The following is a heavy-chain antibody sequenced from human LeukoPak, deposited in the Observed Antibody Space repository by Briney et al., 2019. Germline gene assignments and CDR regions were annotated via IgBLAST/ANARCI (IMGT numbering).Heavy chain of an antibody. V-gene: IGHV4-59*01. CDR1: GGSTSSYY. Sequence: SETLSLTCTVSGGSTSSYYRSWIRQPPGKGLEWIGYIYYSGSTNYNPSLKSRVTISVDTSKNQFSLKLSSVTAADTAVYYCARGTYYYGSGSYFDYRGQGTLVTVSS. CDR3: ARGTYYYGSGSYFDY. CDR2: IYYSGST. J-gene: IGHJ4*02. D-gene: IGHD3-10*01.